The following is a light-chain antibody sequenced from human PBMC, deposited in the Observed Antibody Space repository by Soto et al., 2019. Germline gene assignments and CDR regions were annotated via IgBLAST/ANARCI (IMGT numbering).Light chain of an antibody. Sequence: DIPLTQSPSTLSASVGDRVTITCRASQRIATWLAWYQHQPGSAPKLLIYGASTLQSGVPSRFSGSGSGTEFTLTISSLQPEDVATYYCQNYNSAPLTFGGGTKVDIK. CDR3: QNYNSAPLT. J-gene: IGKJ4*01. CDR2: GAS. V-gene: IGKV1-27*01. CDR1: QRIATW.